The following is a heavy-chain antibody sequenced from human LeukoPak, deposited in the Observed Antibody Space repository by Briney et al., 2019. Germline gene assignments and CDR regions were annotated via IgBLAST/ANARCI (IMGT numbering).Heavy chain of an antibody. D-gene: IGHD5-24*01. CDR3: TTGIYGYHY. J-gene: IGHJ4*02. Sequence: GGSLRLSCAASGLNVSSNYMSWVRQAPGKGLEWVGRIKSKTDGGTTDYAAPVKGRFTISRDDSKNTLYLQMNSLKTEDTAVYSCTTGIYGYHYWGQGTLVTVSS. V-gene: IGHV3-15*01. CDR1: GLNVSSNY. CDR2: IKSKTDGGTT.